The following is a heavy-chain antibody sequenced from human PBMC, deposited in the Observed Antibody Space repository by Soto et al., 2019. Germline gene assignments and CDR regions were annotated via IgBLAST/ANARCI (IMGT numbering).Heavy chain of an antibody. Sequence: GGSLRLSCAASGFTFSSYGMHWVRQAPGKGLEWVAVISYDGSNKYYADSVKGRFTISRDNAKNSLYLQMNSLRAEDTAVYYCARSRREMRDNWFDPWGQGTLVTVSS. CDR2: ISYDGSNK. CDR1: GFTFSSYG. J-gene: IGHJ5*02. V-gene: IGHV3-30*03. CDR3: ARSRREMRDNWFDP.